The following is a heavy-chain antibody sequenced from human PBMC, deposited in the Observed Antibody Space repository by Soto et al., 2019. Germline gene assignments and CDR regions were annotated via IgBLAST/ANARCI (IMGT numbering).Heavy chain of an antibody. CDR1: DGSINTYY. J-gene: IGHJ6*02. D-gene: IGHD6-13*01. CDR2: IFSSGTT. V-gene: IGHV4-4*07. Sequence: SETLSLTCTVTDGSINTYYWSWVRQPAGKGLEWIGRIFSSGTTDYNPSLRRRVTMSIDTSKNQLSLRLRSVTAADTAVYYCARGPRGQLSAMDVWGQGTTVTVSS. CDR3: ARGPRGQLSAMDV.